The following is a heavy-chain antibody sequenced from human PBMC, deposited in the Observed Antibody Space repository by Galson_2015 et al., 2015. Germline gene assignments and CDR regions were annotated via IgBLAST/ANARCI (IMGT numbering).Heavy chain of an antibody. J-gene: IGHJ4*02. CDR1: GDSVSRNIAA. D-gene: IGHD1-26*01. Sequence: CAISGDSVSRNIAAWNWIRLSPSRGLEWLGRTFYRSKWYNDYAVSVRSRITINADTSKNQVSLHLNSVTPEDSAGYYCAREGPPWGYFDYWGQGTLVTVSS. CDR2: TFYRSKWYN. V-gene: IGHV6-1*01. CDR3: AREGPPWGYFDY.